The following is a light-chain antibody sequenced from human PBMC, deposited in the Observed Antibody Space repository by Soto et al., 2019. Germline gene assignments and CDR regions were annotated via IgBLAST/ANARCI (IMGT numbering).Light chain of an antibody. V-gene: IGKV3-20*01. Sequence: EVVLTQSPGTLSLYPGERATLSCRASQSVSNNYFAWYQQKPGQAPRHLIFGSSDRATGIPDRFSGSGSGTDFTLTISRLEPEDFAVYYCQQYGSSPPYTFGQGTKLEIK. CDR2: GSS. CDR3: QQYGSSPPYT. CDR1: QSVSNNY. J-gene: IGKJ2*01.